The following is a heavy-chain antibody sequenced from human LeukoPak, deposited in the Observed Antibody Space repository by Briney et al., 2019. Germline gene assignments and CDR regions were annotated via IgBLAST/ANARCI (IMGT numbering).Heavy chain of an antibody. D-gene: IGHD5-12*01. CDR1: GFTFTSHA. V-gene: IGHV3-23*01. CDR2: ISGSGDST. CDR3: AKESGYDVDFDY. Sequence: GGSLRLSCAASGFTFTSHAMSWVRQAPGKGREGVSFISGSGDSTYYADSVKGRFTISRDNTKKTLYLQMNSLRADDTAVYYCAKESGYDVDFDYWGRGTLVSVSS. J-gene: IGHJ4*02.